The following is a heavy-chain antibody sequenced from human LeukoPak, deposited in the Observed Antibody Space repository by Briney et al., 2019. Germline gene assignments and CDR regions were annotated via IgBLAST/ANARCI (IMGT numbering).Heavy chain of an antibody. D-gene: IGHD3-10*01. CDR3: ARDSGTTGEVKFDP. Sequence: PSETLSPTCTVSGGSMSSYYWSWIRQPPGKGLEWIGYIYYSGGTNYNPSLKSRVTISVDTSKNQFSLKLSSVTAADTAIYYCARDSGTTGEVKFDPWGQGTLVTVSS. CDR2: IYYSGGT. J-gene: IGHJ5*02. V-gene: IGHV4-59*12. CDR1: GGSMSSYY.